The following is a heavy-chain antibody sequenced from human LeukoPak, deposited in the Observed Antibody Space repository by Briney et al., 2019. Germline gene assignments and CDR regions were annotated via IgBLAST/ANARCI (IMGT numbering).Heavy chain of an antibody. CDR2: INTDGTIT. V-gene: IGHV3-74*01. D-gene: IGHD3-9*01. Sequence: GGSLRLSCAASRFTFSHHWMHWVRQAPGKGLVWVSRINTDGTITTYADSVRGRFTISRDNAKNTLYLQMNSLRAEDTAVYYCVGGPPDRFRSTWSLYTWGQGTLVTVSS. J-gene: IGHJ5*02. CDR1: RFTFSHHW. CDR3: VGGPPDRFRSTWSLYT.